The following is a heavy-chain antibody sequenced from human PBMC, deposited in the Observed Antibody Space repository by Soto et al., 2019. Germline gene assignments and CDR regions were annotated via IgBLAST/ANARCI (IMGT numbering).Heavy chain of an antibody. V-gene: IGHV1-18*01. Sequence: QVQLVQSGAEVKKPGASVKVSCKASGYTFTSYGITWVRQAPGQVLEWMGWISAYNGNTNYAQKLQGRVTMTTDTSTSTAYMELRSLRSDDTAVYYCARDGAVGPPGYSSGWYPGYWGQGTLVTVSS. CDR3: ARDGAVGPPGYSSGWYPGY. J-gene: IGHJ4*02. CDR2: ISAYNGNT. CDR1: GYTFTSYG. D-gene: IGHD6-19*01.